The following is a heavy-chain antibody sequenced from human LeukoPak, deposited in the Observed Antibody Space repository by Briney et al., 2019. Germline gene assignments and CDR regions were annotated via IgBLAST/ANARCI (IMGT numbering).Heavy chain of an antibody. CDR3: AVLGMFGVVSGDRHGAFDI. D-gene: IGHD3-3*01. Sequence: GGSLRLSCAASGFTFSSYAMHWVRQAPGKGLEYVSAISRNGGSTYYANSVKGRFTISRDNSKNTLYLQMGSLRAESMAADNCAVLGMFGVVSGDRHGAFDIWGQGTMVTVSS. CDR1: GFTFSSYA. J-gene: IGHJ3*02. V-gene: IGHV3-64*01. CDR2: ISRNGGST.